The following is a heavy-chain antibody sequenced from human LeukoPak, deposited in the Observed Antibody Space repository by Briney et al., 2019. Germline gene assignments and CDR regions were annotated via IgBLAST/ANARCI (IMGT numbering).Heavy chain of an antibody. CDR2: INPNSGGT. Sequence: ASVKVSCKASGYTFTGYYMHWVRQAPGQGLEWMGWINPNSGGTNYAQKFQGRVTMTRDPSSTTAYMELSRLSSDDTAVYYCARHPGKVTNDWYFDLWGRGTLVTVSS. J-gene: IGHJ2*01. V-gene: IGHV1-2*02. CDR1: GYTFTGYY. CDR3: ARHPGKVTNDWYFDL. D-gene: IGHD4-23*01.